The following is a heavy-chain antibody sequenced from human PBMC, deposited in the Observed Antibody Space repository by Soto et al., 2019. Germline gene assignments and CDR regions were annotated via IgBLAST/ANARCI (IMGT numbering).Heavy chain of an antibody. J-gene: IGHJ6*02. Sequence: ASVKVSCKASGFTFTSSAMQWVRQARGQRLEWIGWIVVGSGNTNYAQKFQERVTITRDMSTSTAYMELSSLRSEDTAVYYCAAETPTYSGSYPQGTNYYGMDVWGQGTTVTVSS. CDR2: IVVGSGNT. CDR1: GFTFTSSA. V-gene: IGHV1-58*02. D-gene: IGHD1-26*01. CDR3: AAETPTYSGSYPQGTNYYGMDV.